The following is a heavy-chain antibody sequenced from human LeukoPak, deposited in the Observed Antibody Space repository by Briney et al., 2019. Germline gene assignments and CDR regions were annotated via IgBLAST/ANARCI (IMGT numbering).Heavy chain of an antibody. D-gene: IGHD2-21*01. V-gene: IGHV1-46*01. Sequence: ASVKVSCTASGYTFTSYYMHWVRQAPGQGLEWMGIINPSGGSTSYAQKFQGRVTMTRDTSTSTVYMELSSLRSEDTAVYYCARERIPTPLYYYYGMDVWGQGTTVTVSS. CDR2: INPSGGST. CDR1: GYTFTSYY. CDR3: ARERIPTPLYYYYGMDV. J-gene: IGHJ6*02.